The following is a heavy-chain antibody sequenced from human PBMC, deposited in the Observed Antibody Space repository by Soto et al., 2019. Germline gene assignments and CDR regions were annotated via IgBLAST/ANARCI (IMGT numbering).Heavy chain of an antibody. CDR2: INGDGSST. Sequence: EVQLVESGGGLVQPGGSLRLSCAASGFTFSSYWMHWVRQAPGKGLVWVSRINGDGSSTTYADSVKGRFTISRDNAKNTLYLQMNSLRAEDTALYYCAREGTSGWPLDDWGQGTLVTVSS. V-gene: IGHV3-74*01. CDR1: GFTFSSYW. J-gene: IGHJ4*02. D-gene: IGHD6-19*01. CDR3: AREGTSGWPLDD.